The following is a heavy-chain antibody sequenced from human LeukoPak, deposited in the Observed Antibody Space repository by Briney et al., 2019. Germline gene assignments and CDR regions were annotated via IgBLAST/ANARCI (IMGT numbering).Heavy chain of an antibody. J-gene: IGHJ4*02. CDR2: IYYSGSA. Sequence: PSETLSLTCTVSCGSISSGGYYWSWIRQHPGKGLEWIEYIYYSGSAYYNPSLESRVTISVDTSKNQFSLKLSSVTAADTAVYYCARQGALDYGDFYFDYWGQGTLVTVSS. CDR1: CGSISSGGYY. V-gene: IGHV4-31*03. CDR3: ARQGALDYGDFYFDY. D-gene: IGHD4-17*01.